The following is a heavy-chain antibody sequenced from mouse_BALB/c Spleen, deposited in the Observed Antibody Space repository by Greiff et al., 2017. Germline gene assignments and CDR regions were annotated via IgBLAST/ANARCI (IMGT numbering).Heavy chain of an antibody. Sequence: EVKLVESGGGLVQPGGSRKLSCAASGFTFSSFGMHWVRQAPEKGLEWVAYISSGSSTIYYADTVKGRFTISRDNPKNTLFLQMTSLRSEDTAMYYCARDGNYGLDAMDYWGQGTSVTVSS. D-gene: IGHD2-1*01. CDR1: GFTFSSFG. CDR2: ISSGSSTI. J-gene: IGHJ4*01. CDR3: ARDGNYGLDAMDY. V-gene: IGHV5-17*02.